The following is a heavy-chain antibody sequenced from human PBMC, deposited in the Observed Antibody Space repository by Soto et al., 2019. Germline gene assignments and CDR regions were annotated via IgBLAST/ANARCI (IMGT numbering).Heavy chain of an antibody. CDR2: IYYSGST. V-gene: IGHV4-39*01. J-gene: IGHJ6*03. Sequence: SETLSLTCTVSGVSISNSSYYWGWIRQPPGKGLEWIGSIYYSGSTYYNPSLKSRVTISVDTSKNQFSLKLSSVAAPDTAVYYCARLAHYYYYYYMDVWGKGTTVTVSS. CDR3: ARLAHYYYYYYMDV. CDR1: GVSISNSSYY.